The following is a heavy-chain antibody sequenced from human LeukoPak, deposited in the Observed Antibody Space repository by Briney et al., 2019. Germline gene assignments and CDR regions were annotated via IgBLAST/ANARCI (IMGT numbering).Heavy chain of an antibody. CDR3: AKDLWFGEYTYYFDY. D-gene: IGHD3-10*01. CDR1: GFTFSSYA. CDR2: ISGSGGST. V-gene: IGHV3-23*01. Sequence: PGGSLRLSCAASGFTFSSYAMSWVRQAPGKGLEWVSAISGSGGSTYYADSVKGRFTNSRDNSKNTLYLQMNSLRAEDTAVYYCAKDLWFGEYTYYFDYWGQGTLVTVSS. J-gene: IGHJ4*02.